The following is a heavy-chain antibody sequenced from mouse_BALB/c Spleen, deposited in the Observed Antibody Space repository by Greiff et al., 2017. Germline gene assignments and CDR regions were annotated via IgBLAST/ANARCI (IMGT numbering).Heavy chain of an antibody. J-gene: IGHJ4*01. CDR1: GYTFTSYV. D-gene: IGHD1-2*01. CDR2: INPYNDGT. Sequence: EVQLQQSGPELVKPGASVKMSCKASGYTFTSYVMHWVKQKPGQGLEWIGYINPYNDGTKYNEKFKGKATLTSDKSSSTAYMELSSLTSEDSAVYYCAEGRIDYGKGDAMDYWGQGTSVTVSS. CDR3: AEGRIDYGKGDAMDY. V-gene: IGHV1-14*01.